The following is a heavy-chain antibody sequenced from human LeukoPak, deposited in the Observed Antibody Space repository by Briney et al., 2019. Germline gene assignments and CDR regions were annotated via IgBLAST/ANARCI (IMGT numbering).Heavy chain of an antibody. CDR2: IYYSGST. V-gene: IGHV4-59*01. CDR3: ARAPYCGGDCYFDY. D-gene: IGHD2-21*02. CDR1: GGSISNYY. Sequence: SETLSLTCTVSGGSISNYYWNGIRQPPGKGLEWIGYIYYSGSTNYNPSLKSRVTTSVDTSKNQFSLKVSSVTAADTAVYYCARAPYCGGDCYFDYWGQGTLVTVSS. J-gene: IGHJ4*02.